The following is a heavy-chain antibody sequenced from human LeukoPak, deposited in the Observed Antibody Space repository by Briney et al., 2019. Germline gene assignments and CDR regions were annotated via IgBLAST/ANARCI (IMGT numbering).Heavy chain of an antibody. J-gene: IGHJ4*02. Sequence: GGSLGLSCAASGFTFSNYWMIWLRQAPGKGLEWVANIKQDGSETYYVDSVRGRFSISRDNAKNSLYLQMNSLRAEDTAVYYCADALGAHYFDYWGQGTLVTVSS. CDR2: IKQDGSET. CDR3: ADALGAHYFDY. CDR1: GFTFSNYW. D-gene: IGHD1-26*01. V-gene: IGHV3-7*05.